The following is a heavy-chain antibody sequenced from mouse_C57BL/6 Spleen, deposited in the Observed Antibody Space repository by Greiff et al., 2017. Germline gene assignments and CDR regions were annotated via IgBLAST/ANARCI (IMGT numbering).Heavy chain of an antibody. D-gene: IGHD2-4*01. CDR1: GFTFSDYG. V-gene: IGHV5-17*01. J-gene: IGHJ2*01. Sequence: VHLVESGGGLVKPGGSLKLSCAASGFTFSDYGMHWVRQAPEKGLEWVASIRSGSSNISSADTVKGLLTMSRDNAKNTLFLQMTSLRSEDTAMYYCARPYDYYFDYWGQGTTLTVSS. CDR2: IRSGSSNI. CDR3: ARPYDYYFDY.